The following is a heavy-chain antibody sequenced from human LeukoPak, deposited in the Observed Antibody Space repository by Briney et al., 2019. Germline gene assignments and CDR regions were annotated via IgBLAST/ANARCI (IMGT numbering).Heavy chain of an antibody. Sequence: PGGSLRLSCAASGFTFSSYAMSWVRQAPGKGLEWVSAISGSGGSTYYADSVKGRFTISRDNSKNTLYLQMNSLRAEDTAVYYCAKVSTFVVVPAAILDYWGQGTLVTVSS. D-gene: IGHD2-2*02. CDR1: GFTFSSYA. J-gene: IGHJ4*02. V-gene: IGHV3-23*01. CDR3: AKVSTFVVVPAAILDY. CDR2: ISGSGGST.